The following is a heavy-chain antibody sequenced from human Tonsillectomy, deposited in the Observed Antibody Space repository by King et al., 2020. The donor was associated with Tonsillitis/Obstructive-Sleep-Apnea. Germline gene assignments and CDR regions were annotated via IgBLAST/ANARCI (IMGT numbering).Heavy chain of an antibody. CDR1: GYTFSRYG. V-gene: IGHV1-18*01. J-gene: IGHJ3*02. D-gene: IGHD3-16*01. CDR3: ARDDFRLVCSVWVNALVT. CDR2: ISGYNGNT. Sequence: QLVQAGAEVRKPGASGKVSCKASGYTFSRYGLSWVRQAPGQGLEWMGWISGYNGNTSYAQKVQGRVTLTTDTSTSTAYMDLRSLRSDDTAVYYCARDDFRLVCSVWVNALVTWGQGRMVTVSS.